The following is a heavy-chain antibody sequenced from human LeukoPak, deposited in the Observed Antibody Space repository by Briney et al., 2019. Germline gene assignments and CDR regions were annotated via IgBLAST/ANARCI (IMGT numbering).Heavy chain of an antibody. V-gene: IGHV3-33*01. CDR2: IWYDGSNK. D-gene: IGHD6-13*01. Sequence: GGSLRLSCAASGFTFSNYGMHWVRQAPGKGLEWVAVIWYDGSNKYYADSVKGRFTLSRDNSKKTLFLQMNSLRPEDTAVYFCARDLTQLALFDYWGQGTLVTLSS. CDR1: GFTFSNYG. J-gene: IGHJ4*02. CDR3: ARDLTQLALFDY.